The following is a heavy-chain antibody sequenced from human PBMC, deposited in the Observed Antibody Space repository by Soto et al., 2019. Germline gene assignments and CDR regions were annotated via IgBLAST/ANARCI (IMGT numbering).Heavy chain of an antibody. J-gene: IGHJ4*02. D-gene: IGHD1-20*01. Sequence: QVQLVQSGAEVKKPGSSVKVSCKASGGTFSSYAISWVRQAPGQGLEWMGGIIPIFGTANYAQKFQGRVTSXXDXSXXTAYMELSSLRSEDTAVYYCAREIGGNWNDAHFDYWGQGTLVTVSS. CDR2: IIPIFGTA. CDR3: AREIGGNWNDAHFDY. V-gene: IGHV1-69*12. CDR1: GGTFSSYA.